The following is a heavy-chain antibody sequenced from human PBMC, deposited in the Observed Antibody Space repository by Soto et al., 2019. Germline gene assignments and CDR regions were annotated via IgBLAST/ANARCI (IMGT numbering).Heavy chain of an antibody. V-gene: IGHV3-74*01. Sequence: GGSLRLSCAASGFTFSSYWMHWVRQAPGKGLVWVSRINTDGSTTSYADSVKGRFTISRDNAKNTLYLQMNSLRAEDTAVYYCARPTPFEYFDLWGRGTLVTVSS. CDR3: ARPTPFEYFDL. J-gene: IGHJ2*01. D-gene: IGHD2-15*01. CDR1: GFTFSSYW. CDR2: INTDGSTT.